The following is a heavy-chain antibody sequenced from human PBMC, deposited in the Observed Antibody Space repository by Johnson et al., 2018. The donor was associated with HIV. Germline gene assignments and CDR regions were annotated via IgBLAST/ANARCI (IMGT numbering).Heavy chain of an antibody. CDR3: AKEESGSFLAFDL. CDR2: MRYDGSNN. J-gene: IGHJ3*01. D-gene: IGHD1-26*01. CDR1: GFTLRIYD. Sequence: QVQLVESGGGVVQPGGSLRLSCAASGFTLRIYDMHWVRQAPGKGLEWVPFMRYDGSNNCFADSVKGRFTISRDNSKNTLYLQMNSLRPEDTAVFYCAKEESGSFLAFDLWGQGTMVTVSS. V-gene: IGHV3-30*02.